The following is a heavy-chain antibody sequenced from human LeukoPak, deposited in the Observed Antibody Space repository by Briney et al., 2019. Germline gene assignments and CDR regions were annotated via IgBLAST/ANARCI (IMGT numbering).Heavy chain of an antibody. Sequence: ASVKVSCTASGYTFTGYYMHRVRQAPGQGLEWMGCINPNSGGTNYAQKFQGRVTMARDTSMSTAYMELSRLRSDDTAVYYCARRLDYYDSSGYYYDFDYWGQGTLVTVSS. CDR1: GYTFTGYY. CDR3: ARRLDYYDSSGYYYDFDY. CDR2: INPNSGGT. J-gene: IGHJ4*02. D-gene: IGHD3-22*01. V-gene: IGHV1-2*02.